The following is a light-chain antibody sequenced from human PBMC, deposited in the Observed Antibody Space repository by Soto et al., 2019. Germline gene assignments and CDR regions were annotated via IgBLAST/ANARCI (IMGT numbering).Light chain of an antibody. J-gene: IGKJ5*01. Sequence: EIVMTQSPATLSLSPGERATPSCRASQSVSSSYLAWYQQKPGQAPRLLIYGASSRATGIPDRFSGSGSGTDFTLTISSLQSEDFAVYYCQQYHKWPITFGQGTRLEIK. CDR1: QSVSSSY. CDR3: QQYHKWPIT. CDR2: GAS. V-gene: IGKV3D-15*01.